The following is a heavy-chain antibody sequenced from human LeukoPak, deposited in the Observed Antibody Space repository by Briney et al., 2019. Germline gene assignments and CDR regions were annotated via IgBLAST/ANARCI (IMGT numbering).Heavy chain of an antibody. CDR3: ARYRDGYNYREIDY. CDR2: INPSGGST. Sequence: GASVKVSCKASGYTFTSYYMHWVRQAPGQGLEWMGIINPSGGSTSYAQKFQGRVTMTTDTSTSTAYMELRSLRSDDTAVYYCARYRDGYNYREIDYWGQGTLVTVSS. J-gene: IGHJ4*02. V-gene: IGHV1-46*01. CDR1: GYTFTSYY. D-gene: IGHD5-24*01.